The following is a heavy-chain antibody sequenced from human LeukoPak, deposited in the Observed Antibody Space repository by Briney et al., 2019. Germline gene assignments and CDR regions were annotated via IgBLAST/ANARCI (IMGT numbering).Heavy chain of an antibody. CDR1: GFTFSSYS. D-gene: IGHD3-10*01. J-gene: IGHJ6*03. Sequence: GGSLRLSCAASGFTFSSYSMNWVRQAPGKGLEWVSSISSSSSYIYYADSVKGRFTISRDNAKNSLYLEMNSLRAKDTALYYCARDGVRAVTFNHYYFLDVWGKGTTVTVSS. CDR2: ISSSSSYI. V-gene: IGHV3-21*01. CDR3: ARDGVRAVTFNHYYFLDV.